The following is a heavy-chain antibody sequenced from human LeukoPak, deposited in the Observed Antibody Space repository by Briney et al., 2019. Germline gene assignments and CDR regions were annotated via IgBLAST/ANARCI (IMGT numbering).Heavy chain of an antibody. CDR2: IYHSGST. D-gene: IGHD3-3*01. J-gene: IGHJ4*02. Sequence: SSETRSLTCAVSGGSISSGGYSWSWIRQPPGKGLEWIGYIYHSGSTYYNPSLKSRVTISVDRSKNQFSLKLSSVTAADTAVYYCAREGGRSTVSGVVITDPRHFEYWGQGALVTVSS. CDR3: AREGGRSTVSGVVITDPRHFEY. V-gene: IGHV4-30-2*01. CDR1: GGSISSGGYS.